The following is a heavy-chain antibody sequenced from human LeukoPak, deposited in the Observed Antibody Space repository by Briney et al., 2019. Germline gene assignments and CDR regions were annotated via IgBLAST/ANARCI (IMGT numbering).Heavy chain of an antibody. CDR1: GGSIRSSYYY. CDR3: ARVADGY. Sequence: SETLSLTCTVSGGSIRSSYYYWGWIRQPPGKGLEWIGYIYNSGSTNYNPSLKSRVTISVDTSKNQFSLKLSSVTAADTAVYYCARVADGYWGQGTLVTVSS. D-gene: IGHD5-12*01. CDR2: IYNSGST. V-gene: IGHV4-61*05. J-gene: IGHJ4*02.